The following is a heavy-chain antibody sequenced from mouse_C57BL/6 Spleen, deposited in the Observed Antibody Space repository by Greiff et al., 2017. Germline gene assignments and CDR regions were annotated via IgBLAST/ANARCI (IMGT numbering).Heavy chain of an antibody. CDR3: TRGDYDYDYYAMDY. V-gene: IGHV1-15*01. CDR1: GYTFTDYE. J-gene: IGHJ4*01. CDR2: IDPETGGT. D-gene: IGHD2-4*01. Sequence: QVHVKQSGAELVRPGASVTLSCKASGYTFTDYEMHWVKQTPVHGLEWIGAIDPETGGTAYNQKFKGKAILTADKSSSTAYMELRSLTSEDSAVYYCTRGDYDYDYYAMDYWGQGTSVTVSS.